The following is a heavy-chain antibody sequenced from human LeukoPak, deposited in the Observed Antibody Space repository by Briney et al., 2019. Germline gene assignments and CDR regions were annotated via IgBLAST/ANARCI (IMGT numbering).Heavy chain of an antibody. CDR3: AKHPQLLYFDWFPTFFD. CDR1: GFTFSSYA. J-gene: IGHJ4*02. D-gene: IGHD3-9*01. Sequence: TGGSLRLSCAASGFTFSSYAMSWVRQAPGKGLEWVSAISGSGGSTYYADSVKGRFTISRDNSKNTLYLQMNSLRAEDTAVYYCAKHPQLLYFDWFPTFFDWGQGTLVTVSS. CDR2: ISGSGGST. V-gene: IGHV3-23*01.